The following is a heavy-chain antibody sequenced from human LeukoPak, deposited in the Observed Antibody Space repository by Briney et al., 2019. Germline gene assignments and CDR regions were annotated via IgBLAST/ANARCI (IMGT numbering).Heavy chain of an antibody. V-gene: IGHV3-30*02. CDR3: AKDRDTMIAYFQH. J-gene: IGHJ1*01. D-gene: IGHD3-22*01. CDR1: GFTFTSYG. CDR2: IRYGGSY. Sequence: GGSLRLSCAASGFTFTSYGMHWVRQAPGKGLEWVAFIRYGGSYNYADSVKGRFTISRDNSKNTLYLQMNSLRAEDTAVYYCAKDRDTMIAYFQHWGQGTLVTVSS.